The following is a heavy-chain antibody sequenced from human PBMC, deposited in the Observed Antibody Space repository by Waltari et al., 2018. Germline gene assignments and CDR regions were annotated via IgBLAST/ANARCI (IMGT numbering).Heavy chain of an antibody. CDR2: INQRGET. CDR3: ARGTWDFWTGYFAALEV. Sequence: QVQLQQWGAGLLKPSETLSLTCAVYGGSLNNYYWTWIRQSPGKGLEWIGEINQRGETNYNPSLESRLTVSMDTSKKQFSLTLKSVTAADTAVYFCARGTWDFWTGYFAALEVWGHGTGVTVSS. V-gene: IGHV4-34*01. CDR1: GGSLNNYY. D-gene: IGHD3-3*01. J-gene: IGHJ3*01.